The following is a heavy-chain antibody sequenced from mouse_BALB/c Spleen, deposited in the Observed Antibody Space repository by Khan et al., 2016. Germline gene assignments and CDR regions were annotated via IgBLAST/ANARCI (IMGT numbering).Heavy chain of an antibody. CDR1: GYTSANYW. V-gene: IGHV1-87*01. Sequence: QVQLQQSGAELARPGASVRLSCKASGYTSANYWMQWVKQRPGQGLEWIGSIYPGDGDTRYSQKFKDKATLTADKSSSSAYMHLRSVASEDSVVYYCEDALFVYWGQGTLVTVSA. J-gene: IGHJ3*01. CDR2: IYPGDGDT. CDR3: EDALFVY.